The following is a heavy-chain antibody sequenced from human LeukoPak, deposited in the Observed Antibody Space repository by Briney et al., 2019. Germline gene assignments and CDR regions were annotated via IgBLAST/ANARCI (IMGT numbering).Heavy chain of an antibody. J-gene: IGHJ4*02. D-gene: IGHD3-10*01. CDR1: GFTFSSYW. CDR2: IKQDGSEK. V-gene: IGHV3-7*03. CDR3: ARAKPKNMIRGLIMRRESRYYFDY. Sequence: GGSLRLSCAAAGFTFSSYWMSWVRQAPGKGLEWVANIKQDGSEKYYVDSVKGRFTISRDNVKNSLYLQMNSLRAEDTAVYYCARAKPKNMIRGLIMRRESRYYFDYWGQGTLVTVSS.